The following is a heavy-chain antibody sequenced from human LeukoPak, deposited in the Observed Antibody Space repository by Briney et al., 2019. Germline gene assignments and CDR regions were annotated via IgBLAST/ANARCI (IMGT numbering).Heavy chain of an antibody. Sequence: PGGSLRLSCEGSGFTVNSNYMSWVRQAPGKGLEWVSVIYSGGSTYYADSVKGRFTISRDNSKNTLYLQMNSLRAEDTAVYYCARDGEDGYKTYWGQGTLVTVSS. CDR3: ARDGEDGYKTY. D-gene: IGHD5-24*01. J-gene: IGHJ4*02. CDR2: IYSGGST. V-gene: IGHV3-66*01. CDR1: GFTVNSNY.